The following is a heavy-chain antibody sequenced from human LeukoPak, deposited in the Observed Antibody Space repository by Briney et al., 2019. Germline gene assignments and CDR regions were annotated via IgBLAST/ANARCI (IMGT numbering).Heavy chain of an antibody. CDR2: ISSSGSTI. J-gene: IGHJ6*02. D-gene: IGHD6-13*01. CDR3: AREYSPSSSYYYGMDV. CDR1: GFTFSSYE. V-gene: IGHV3-48*03. Sequence: GGSLRLSCAASGFTFSSYEMNWVRQAPGKGLEWVSYISSSGSTIYYADSVKGRSTISRDNAKNSLYLQMNSLRAEDTAVYYCAREYSPSSSYYYGMDVWGQGTTVTVSS.